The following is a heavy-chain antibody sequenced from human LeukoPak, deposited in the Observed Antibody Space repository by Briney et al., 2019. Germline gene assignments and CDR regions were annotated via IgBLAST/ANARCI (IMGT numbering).Heavy chain of an antibody. CDR3: ATVATTPFDY. CDR2: INSVGSST. CDR1: GFIFSTYW. Sequence: PGGSLRLSCTASGFIFSTYWMHWVRQAPGKGLVWVSRINSVGSSTNYADSVEGRFTISRDNAKNMLYLQVNSLRAEDTAVYYCATVATTPFDYWGQGTLVTVSS. J-gene: IGHJ4*02. D-gene: IGHD5-24*01. V-gene: IGHV3-74*01.